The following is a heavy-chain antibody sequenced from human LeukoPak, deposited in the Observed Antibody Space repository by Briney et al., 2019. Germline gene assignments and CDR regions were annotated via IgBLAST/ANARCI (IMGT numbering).Heavy chain of an antibody. Sequence: GGSLRLSCAASGFTFSNYAMSWVRQAPGKGLEWVSGISGSGAGTYYADSVMGRFTISRDNSKNTLYLQMNSLRAEDTAVYYCARDIVGDAYVSNWGQGTLVTVSS. CDR2: ISGSGAGT. CDR1: GFTFSNYA. J-gene: IGHJ4*02. D-gene: IGHD1-26*01. CDR3: ARDIVGDAYVSN. V-gene: IGHV3-23*01.